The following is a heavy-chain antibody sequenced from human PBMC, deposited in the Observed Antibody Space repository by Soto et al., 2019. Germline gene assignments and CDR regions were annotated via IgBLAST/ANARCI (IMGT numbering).Heavy chain of an antibody. CDR1: GFTFSNSW. CDR2: INQDGSGK. CDR3: ARREF. V-gene: IGHV3-7*03. Sequence: VQLVESGGDLVQPGGSLRLSCAASGFTFSNSWMTWVRQAPGKGLEWVANINQDGSGKYYVESVKGRFTISRDNAQNSLFLQMNNLRGEDTAVYYCARREFWGQGTLVTVSS. J-gene: IGHJ4*02.